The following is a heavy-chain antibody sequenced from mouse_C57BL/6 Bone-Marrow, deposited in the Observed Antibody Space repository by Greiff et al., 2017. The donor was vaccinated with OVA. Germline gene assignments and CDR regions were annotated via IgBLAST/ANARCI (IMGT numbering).Heavy chain of an antibody. CDR3: VKAGGNPHYYAMDY. CDR1: GFTFTDYY. Sequence: EVMLVESGGGLVQPGASLRLSCAASGFTFTDYYMSWVRQPPGKAPEWLALIRNKANGYTTEYTASVKGRFTISRDNSQNILYLQMNTLRAEDSATYYCVKAGGNPHYYAMDYWGQGTSVTVSS. CDR2: IRNKANGYTT. V-gene: IGHV7-4*01. J-gene: IGHJ4*01. D-gene: IGHD2-1*01.